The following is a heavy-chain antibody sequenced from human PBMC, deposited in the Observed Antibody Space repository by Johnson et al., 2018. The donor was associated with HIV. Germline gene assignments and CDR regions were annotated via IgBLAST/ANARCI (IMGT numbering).Heavy chain of an antibody. J-gene: IGHJ3*02. V-gene: IGHV3-7*01. CDR3: ARDGRWPRDAFDI. CDR2: IKQDGSEK. Sequence: VQLVESGGGLVQPGGSLRLSCAASGFTFITYWMSWVRQAPGKGLEWVANIKQDGSEKFYVDSVKGRFTISRDNAKNSLYLQMNSLRVEDTAVYYCARDGRWPRDAFDIWGQGTLVAVSS. D-gene: IGHD4-23*01. CDR1: GFTFITYW.